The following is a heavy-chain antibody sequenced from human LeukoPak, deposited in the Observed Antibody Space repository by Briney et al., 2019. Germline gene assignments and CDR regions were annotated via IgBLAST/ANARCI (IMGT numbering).Heavy chain of an antibody. Sequence: SVTVSCRASGGTFSSYAISWVRQAPGQGLEWMGGIILIFGTANYAQKFQGRVTITTDESTSTAYMELSSLRSEDTAVYYCASPLRDGYNRGGFYYWGQGSLVTASS. J-gene: IGHJ4*02. CDR3: ASPLRDGYNRGGFYY. D-gene: IGHD5-24*01. CDR1: GGTFSSYA. V-gene: IGHV1-69*05. CDR2: IILIFGTA.